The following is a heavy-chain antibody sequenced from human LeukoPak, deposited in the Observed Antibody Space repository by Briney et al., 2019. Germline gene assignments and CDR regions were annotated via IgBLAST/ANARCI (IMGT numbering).Heavy chain of an antibody. CDR3: ARDPYLRYFDWLPVYYYYFGMDV. CDR2: ISYDGSNK. J-gene: IGHJ6*02. CDR1: GFTFSSYA. D-gene: IGHD3-9*01. V-gene: IGHV3-30-3*01. Sequence: GRSLRLSCAASGFTFSSYAMHWVRQAPGKGLEWVAVISYDGSNKYYADSVKGRFTISRDNPKNTLYLQMNSLRAEDTAVYYCARDPYLRYFDWLPVYYYYFGMDVWGQGTTVTVSS.